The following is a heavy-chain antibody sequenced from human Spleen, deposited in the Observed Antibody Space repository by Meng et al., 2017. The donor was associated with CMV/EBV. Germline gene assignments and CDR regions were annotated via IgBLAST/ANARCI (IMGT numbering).Heavy chain of an antibody. CDR3: AKARYNVYDFDY. Sequence: SCAASGFAFSSYAMSWVRQAPGKGLEWVSAISANGFNTYYADSVKGRFTISRDNSKNTVYLQVNSLRAEDTAVYYCAKARYNVYDFDYWGQGTLVTVSS. V-gene: IGHV3-23*01. CDR1: GFAFSSYA. D-gene: IGHD5/OR15-5a*01. J-gene: IGHJ4*02. CDR2: ISANGFNT.